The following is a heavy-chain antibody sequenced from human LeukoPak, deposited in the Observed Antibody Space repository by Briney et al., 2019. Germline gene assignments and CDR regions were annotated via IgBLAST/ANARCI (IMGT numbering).Heavy chain of an antibody. J-gene: IGHJ4*02. V-gene: IGHV3-23*01. CDR2: ISGSGGSI. D-gene: IGHD6-13*01. CDR3: AILPGYSSSWYEVDY. Sequence: PGGSLRLSCAASGFTFSSYAMSWVRQAPGKGLEWVSGISGSGGSIYYADPVKGRFTISRDNSKNTLYLQMNSPRAEDTAVYYCAILPGYSSSWYEVDYWGQGTLVTVSS. CDR1: GFTFSSYA.